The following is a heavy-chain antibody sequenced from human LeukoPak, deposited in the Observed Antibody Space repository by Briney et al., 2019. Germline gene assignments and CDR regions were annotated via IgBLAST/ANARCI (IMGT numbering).Heavy chain of an antibody. D-gene: IGHD3-16*02. CDR1: GFTFGDYA. CDR3: TRADYVWGSYRPYYYYMDV. CDR2: IRSKAYGGTT. V-gene: IGHV3-49*04. Sequence: PGGSLRLSCTASGFTFGDYAMSWVRQAPGKGLEWVGFIRSKAYGGTTEYAASVEGRFTISRDDSKSIAYLQMNSLKTEDTAVYYCTRADYVWGSYRPYYYYMDVWGKGTTVTISS. J-gene: IGHJ6*03.